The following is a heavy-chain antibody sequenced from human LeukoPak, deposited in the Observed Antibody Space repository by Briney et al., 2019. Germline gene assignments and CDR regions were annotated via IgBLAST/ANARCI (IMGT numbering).Heavy chain of an antibody. V-gene: IGHV1-3*01. D-gene: IGHD4-17*01. Sequence: ASVKVSCKASGYTYTSYAMHWVRQAPGQRLEWMGWINAGNGNTKYSQKFQGRVTITRDTSASTAYMELSSLRSEDTAVYYCATGGDYFAFDIWGQGTMVTVSS. CDR2: INAGNGNT. CDR3: ATGGDYFAFDI. J-gene: IGHJ3*02. CDR1: GYTYTSYA.